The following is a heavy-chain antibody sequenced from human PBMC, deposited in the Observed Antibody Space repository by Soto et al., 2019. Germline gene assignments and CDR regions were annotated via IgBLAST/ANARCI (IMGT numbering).Heavy chain of an antibody. CDR2: INHSGST. V-gene: IGHV4-34*01. CDR3: ARAIIVTYYYGSGSGGWFDP. D-gene: IGHD3-10*01. Sequence: QVQLQQWGAGLLKPSETLSLTCAVYGGSFSGYYWSWIRQPPGKGLERIGEINHSGSTNYNPSLKSRVTISVDTAKNQFSLRLSSVTAADTAVYYCARAIIVTYYYGSGSGGWFDPWGQGTLVIVSS. CDR1: GGSFSGYY. J-gene: IGHJ5*02.